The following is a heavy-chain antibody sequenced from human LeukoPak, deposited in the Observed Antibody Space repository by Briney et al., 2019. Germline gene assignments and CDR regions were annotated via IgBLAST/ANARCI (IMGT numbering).Heavy chain of an antibody. Sequence: PSETLSLTCAVYGGSFSGYYWSWIRQPPGKGLEWIGEINHSGSTNYNPSLKSRVTISVDTSKNQFSLKLSSVTAADTAVYYCARDRGGYGDYWGQGTLVTVSS. CDR1: GGSFSGYY. J-gene: IGHJ4*02. CDR2: INHSGST. D-gene: IGHD3-16*01. CDR3: ARDRGGYGDY. V-gene: IGHV4-34*01.